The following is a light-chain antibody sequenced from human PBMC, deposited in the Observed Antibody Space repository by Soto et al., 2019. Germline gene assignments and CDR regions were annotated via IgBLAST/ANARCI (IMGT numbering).Light chain of an antibody. CDR1: QSVRSN. Sequence: IVMTQSPATLSVSPGERATLSCRASQSVRSNLAWYQQKPGQAPRLLIYGASTRATGVPARFSGSGSGTEITLTISSLQSEDFAVYYCQQYHNWPPLTFGGGTKVDIK. V-gene: IGKV3-15*01. CDR3: QQYHNWPPLT. J-gene: IGKJ4*01. CDR2: GAS.